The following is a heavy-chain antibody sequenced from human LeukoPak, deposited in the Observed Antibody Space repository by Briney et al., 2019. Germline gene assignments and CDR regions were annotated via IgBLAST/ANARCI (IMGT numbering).Heavy chain of an antibody. CDR1: GFNFSTYS. CDR2: IKQDGSEK. D-gene: IGHD1-26*01. CDR3: ARNPPGIVGAPTHYCYYMDV. V-gene: IGHV3-7*01. J-gene: IGHJ6*03. Sequence: GGSLRLSCIASGFNFSTYSMNWVRQAPGKGLQWVANIKQDGSEKNYVDSVKGRFSISRDNAKNSLYLQMNSLTAEDTAVYYCARNPPGIVGAPTHYCYYMDVWGRGTTVTISS.